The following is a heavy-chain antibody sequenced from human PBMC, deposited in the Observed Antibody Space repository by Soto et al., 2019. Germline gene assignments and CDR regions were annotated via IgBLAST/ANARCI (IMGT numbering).Heavy chain of an antibody. CDR2: IYYSGST. CDR1: GGSISSYY. D-gene: IGHD2-15*01. V-gene: IGHV4-59*01. J-gene: IGHJ5*02. CDR3: ARDRRGYCSGGSCYSLPANWFDP. Sequence: SETLSLTCTVSGGSISSYYWGWIRQPPGKGLEWIGYIYYSGSTNYNPSLKSRVTISVDTSKNQFSLKLSSVTAADTAVYYCARDRRGYCSGGSCYSLPANWFDPWGQGTLVTVSS.